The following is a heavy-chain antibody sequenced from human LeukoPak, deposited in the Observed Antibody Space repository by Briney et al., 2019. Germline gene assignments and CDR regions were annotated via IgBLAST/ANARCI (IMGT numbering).Heavy chain of an antibody. CDR1: GASIRSGDYY. J-gene: IGHJ6*02. V-gene: IGHV4-30-4*01. CDR2: IYYTGST. Sequence: PSETLSLTCTVSGASIRSGDYYWSWIRQPPGKGLEWIGYIYYTGSTYYNPSLKSRVTISVDTSKNQFSLKLSSVTAADTAVYYCARVDYGSGSYSYYYGMDVWGQGTTVTVSS. D-gene: IGHD3-10*01. CDR3: ARVDYGSGSYSYYYGMDV.